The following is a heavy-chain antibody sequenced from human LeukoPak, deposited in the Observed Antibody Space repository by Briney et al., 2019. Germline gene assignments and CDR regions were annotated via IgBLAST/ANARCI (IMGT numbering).Heavy chain of an antibody. CDR3: ARGPSGYHNT. Sequence: GGSLRLSCAASGFIFSNYGMSWVRQAPGKGLEWVSAIRGNADTTYYADSVKGRFTIFRDNSKNTLYLQMNNLRAEDTAVYYCARGPSGYHNTGGQGTLVTVSS. CDR2: IRGNADTT. J-gene: IGHJ4*02. CDR1: GFIFSNYG. V-gene: IGHV3-23*01. D-gene: IGHD5-12*01.